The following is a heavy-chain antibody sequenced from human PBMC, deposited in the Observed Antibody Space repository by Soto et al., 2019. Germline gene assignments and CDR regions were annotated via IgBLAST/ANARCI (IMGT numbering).Heavy chain of an antibody. CDR3: AREETAWPLAYGLDV. CDR1: GFTFSSYA. J-gene: IGHJ6*02. D-gene: IGHD2-21*02. CDR2: IDTRSDI. Sequence: GGSLRLSCAASGFTFSSYAMSWVRQAPGKGLGWVSSIDTRSDIYYADSVKGRFTISRDNAKNSLSLQMNSLRAEDTGVYYCAREETAWPLAYGLDVWGQGTTVTVSS. V-gene: IGHV3-21*01.